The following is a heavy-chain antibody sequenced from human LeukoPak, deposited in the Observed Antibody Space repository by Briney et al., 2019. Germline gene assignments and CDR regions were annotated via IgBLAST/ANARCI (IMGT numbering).Heavy chain of an antibody. J-gene: IGHJ4*02. V-gene: IGHV4-59*08. CDR2: IYYSGST. Sequence: SETLSLTCTVSGGSISSYYWSWIRQPPGKGLEWIGYIYYSGSTNYNPSLKSRVTISVDTSKNQFSLKLSSVTAAGTAVYYGARHGPDPSTMMGAAFDYWGQGTLVTVSS. D-gene: IGHD3-22*01. CDR1: GGSISSYY. CDR3: ARHGPDPSTMMGAAFDY.